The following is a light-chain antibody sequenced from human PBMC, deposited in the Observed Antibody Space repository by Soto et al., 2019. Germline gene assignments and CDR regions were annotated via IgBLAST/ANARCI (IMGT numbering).Light chain of an antibody. V-gene: IGLV2-14*01. CDR1: SSYVGGYNY. CDR2: EVS. CDR3: SSYTSSSTLV. Sequence: QSALTQPASVSGSPGQSITISCTGTSSYVGGYNYVSWYQQHPGKAPKRMIYEVSNRPSGVSNRFSGSKSVNTASLTISGLHAEDEADYYCSSYTSSSTLVLGGGTKLTVL. J-gene: IGLJ2*01.